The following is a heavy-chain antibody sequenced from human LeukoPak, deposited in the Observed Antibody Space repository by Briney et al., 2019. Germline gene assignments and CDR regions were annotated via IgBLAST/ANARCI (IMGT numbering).Heavy chain of an antibody. CDR3: AREGQWLADWFDP. Sequence: SETLSLTCTVSGGSISGYYWSWVRQPPGRGLEWIGYIHYSGSTNYNPSLQSRVTISVDTSKNQFSLKLSSVSAADTAVYYCAREGQWLADWFDPWGQGNLVTVSS. J-gene: IGHJ5*02. CDR2: IHYSGST. CDR1: GGSISGYY. V-gene: IGHV4-59*01. D-gene: IGHD6-19*01.